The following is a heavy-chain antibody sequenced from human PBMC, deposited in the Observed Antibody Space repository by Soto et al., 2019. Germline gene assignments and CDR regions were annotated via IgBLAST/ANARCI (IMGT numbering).Heavy chain of an antibody. J-gene: IGHJ6*03. V-gene: IGHV3-74*01. D-gene: IGHD3-3*01. CDR1: GFTFSSYW. CDR2: INGDGSST. CDR3: TRDAYYDFWSGYSGYYYYYMDV. Sequence: EVQLVESGGGLVQPGGSLRLSCAASGFTFSSYWMHWVRQALGKGLVWVSRINGDGSSTSYADSVKGRFTISRDNAKNTLYLQMNSLRAEDTAVYYCTRDAYYDFWSGYSGYYYYYMDVWGKGTTVTVSS.